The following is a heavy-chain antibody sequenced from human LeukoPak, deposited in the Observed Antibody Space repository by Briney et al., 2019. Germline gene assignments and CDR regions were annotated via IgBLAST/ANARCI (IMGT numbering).Heavy chain of an antibody. CDR1: GGSISSYY. V-gene: IGHV4-4*07. Sequence: PSETLSLTCTVSGGSISSYYWSWIRQPAGKGLEWIGRIYTSGSTNYNPSLKSRVTMSVDTTKNQFSLKLSSVTAADTAVYYCAREGPIYYYYGMDVWGQGTTVTVSS. CDR3: AREGPIYYYYGMDV. J-gene: IGHJ6*02. CDR2: IYTSGST.